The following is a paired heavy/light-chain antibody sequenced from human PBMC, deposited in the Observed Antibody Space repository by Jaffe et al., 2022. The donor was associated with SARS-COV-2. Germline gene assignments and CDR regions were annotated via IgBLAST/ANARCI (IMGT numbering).Light chain of an antibody. V-gene: IGLV2-8*01. Sequence: QSALTQPPSASGSPGQSVTISCTGTSSDVGGYNYVSWYQQHPGKAPKLIIYDVTKRPSGVPDRFSGSKSGNTASLTVSGLQAEDEADYYCSSYAGSNSYVVFGGGTKLTVL. CDR2: DVT. CDR3: SSYAGSNSYVV. J-gene: IGLJ2*01. CDR1: SSDVGGYNY.
Heavy chain of an antibody. D-gene: IGHD6-19*01. CDR1: AYSINNYY. V-gene: IGHV4-4*07. CDR3: ARADELAVAYFDY. J-gene: IGHJ4*02. Sequence: QVQLQESGPGLVRPSETLSLTCTVSAYSINNYYWTWIRQPAGKGLEWIGRIFSSGRTNYNPSLRSRVTMSVDTSKKQFSLRLTSVTAADTAVYYCARADELAVAYFDYWGLGILVTVSS. CDR2: IFSSGRT.